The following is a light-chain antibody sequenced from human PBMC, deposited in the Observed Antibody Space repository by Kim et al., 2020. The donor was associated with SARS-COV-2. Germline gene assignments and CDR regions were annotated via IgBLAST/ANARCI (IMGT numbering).Light chain of an antibody. V-gene: IGKV4-1*01. J-gene: IGKJ4*01. CDR1: QSVLYSSNNKNY. CDR2: WAS. CDR3: QQYYSTPWLT. Sequence: DIVMTQSPDSLAVSLGERATINCKSSQSVLYSSNNKNYLAWYQQKPGQPPKLLIYWASTRESGVPDRFSGSGSGTDFTLTISSLQAEDVAVYYCQQYYSTPWLTFGGGTKLEI.